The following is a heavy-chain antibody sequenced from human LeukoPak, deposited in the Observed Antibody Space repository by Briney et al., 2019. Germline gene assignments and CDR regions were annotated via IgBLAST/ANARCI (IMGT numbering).Heavy chain of an antibody. CDR2: IIPIFGTA. V-gene: IGHV1-69*01. CDR3: ARGSGSYYHDAFDI. Sequence: SVKVSCKASGGTFSSYAISWVRQAPGQGLEWMGGIIPIFGTANYARKFQGRVTITADESTSTAYMELSSLRSEDTAVYYCARGSGSYYHDAFDIWGQGTMVTVSS. CDR1: GGTFSSYA. D-gene: IGHD3-10*01. J-gene: IGHJ3*02.